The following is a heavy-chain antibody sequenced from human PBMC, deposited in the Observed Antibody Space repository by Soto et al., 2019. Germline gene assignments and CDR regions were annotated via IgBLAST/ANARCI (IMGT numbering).Heavy chain of an antibody. CDR3: AITYWRDNSCPRDFDF. CDR2: FIPILDMA. V-gene: IGHV1-69*02. CDR1: GGTFNTYT. D-gene: IGHD2-21*01. J-gene: IGHJ4*02. Sequence: QVQVVQSGAEVKKPESSVKVSCKPSGGTFNTYTVNWVRLAPGHGLEWMGRFIPILDMANYAQKFQDRVTIPAHRSTFTAYMELNILTSDDTALYYGAITYWRDNSCPRDFDFWGPGTRVTVSS.